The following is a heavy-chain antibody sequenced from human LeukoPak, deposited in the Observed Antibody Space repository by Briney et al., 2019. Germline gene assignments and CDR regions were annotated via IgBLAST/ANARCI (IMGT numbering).Heavy chain of an antibody. D-gene: IGHD4-23*01. J-gene: IGHJ6*02. V-gene: IGHV1-24*01. CDR3: ATDPPVVTPLYYYYGMDV. CDR2: FDPEDGET. Sequence: GASVKVSCKVSGYTLTELSMHWVRQAPGKGLEWMGGFDPEDGETIYAQKFQGRVTMTEDTSTDTAYMELSSLRSEDTAVYYCATDPPVVTPLYYYYGMDVWGQGTTVTVSS. CDR1: GYTLTELS.